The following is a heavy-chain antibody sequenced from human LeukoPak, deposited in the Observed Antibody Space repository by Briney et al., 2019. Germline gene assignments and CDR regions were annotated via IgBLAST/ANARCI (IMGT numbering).Heavy chain of an antibody. CDR2: ISGSGGST. Sequence: GGSLRLSCAASGFAFSSYAMGWVRQAPGKGLEWVSAISGSGGSTYYADSLKGRFTIPRDNSKNTLYLQMHSLRAEDTAVYYCAKDAIWGNYDSSGYWYYFDYWGQGTLVTVSS. D-gene: IGHD3-22*01. CDR3: AKDAIWGNYDSSGYWYYFDY. CDR1: GFAFSSYA. V-gene: IGHV3-23*01. J-gene: IGHJ4*02.